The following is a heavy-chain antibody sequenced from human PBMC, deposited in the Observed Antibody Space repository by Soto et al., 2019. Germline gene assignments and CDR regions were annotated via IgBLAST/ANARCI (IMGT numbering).Heavy chain of an antibody. CDR3: ARDLGSTTRSYFDY. CDR1: GYTFTGYY. D-gene: IGHD2-15*01. Sequence: GASVKVSCKASGYTFTGYYMHWVRQAPGQGLEWMGWINPNSGGTNYAQKFQGWVTMTRDTSISTAYMELSRLRSDDTAVYYCARDLGSTTRSYFDYWGQGTLVTSPQ. CDR2: INPNSGGT. V-gene: IGHV1-2*04. J-gene: IGHJ4*02.